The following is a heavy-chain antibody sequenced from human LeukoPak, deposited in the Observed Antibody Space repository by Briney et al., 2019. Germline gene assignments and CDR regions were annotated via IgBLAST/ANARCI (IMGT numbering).Heavy chain of an antibody. D-gene: IGHD2-15*01. CDR3: ATVRRYCSGGSCDAFDI. Sequence: ASVKVSCKVSGYTLTELSMHWVRQAPGKGLEWMGGFDPEDGETTYAQKFQGRVTMTEDTSTDTAYMELSSLRSEDTAVYYCATVRRYCSGGSCDAFDIWGQGTMVTVSS. J-gene: IGHJ3*02. V-gene: IGHV1-24*01. CDR2: FDPEDGET. CDR1: GYTLTELS.